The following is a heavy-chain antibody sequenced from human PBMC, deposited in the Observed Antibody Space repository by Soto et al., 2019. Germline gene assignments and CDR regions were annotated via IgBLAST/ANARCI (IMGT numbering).Heavy chain of an antibody. V-gene: IGHV3-30-3*01. Sequence: QVQLVESGGGVVQPGRSLRLSCAASGFTFSSYAMHWVRQAPGKGLEWVAVISYDGSNKYYADSVKGRFTISRDNSKNTLYLQMNSLRAEDTAVYYCARAHPDYGDYRPYYYYYGMDVWGQGTTVTVSS. CDR1: GFTFSSYA. CDR2: ISYDGSNK. CDR3: ARAHPDYGDYRPYYYYYGMDV. J-gene: IGHJ6*02. D-gene: IGHD4-17*01.